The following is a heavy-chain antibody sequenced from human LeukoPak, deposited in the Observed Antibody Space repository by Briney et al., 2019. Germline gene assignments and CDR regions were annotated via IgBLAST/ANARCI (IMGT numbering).Heavy chain of an antibody. CDR2: IYDSGST. Sequence: PSQTLSLSCTVSGASIRSGDYYWSWIRQPPGKGLEWIGYIYDSGSTYYNPSLKSRITISVDTSENRFSLKLSSVTATDTAVYYCARDCSGGSCYGAFDIWGQGTMVTVSS. J-gene: IGHJ3*02. D-gene: IGHD2-15*01. CDR3: ARDCSGGSCYGAFDI. V-gene: IGHV4-30-4*01. CDR1: GASIRSGDYY.